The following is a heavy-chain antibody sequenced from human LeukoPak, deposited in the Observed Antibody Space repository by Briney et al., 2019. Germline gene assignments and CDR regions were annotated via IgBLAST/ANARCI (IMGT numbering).Heavy chain of an antibody. J-gene: IGHJ4*02. CDR1: GFTFYSYW. CDR2: IKQDGTEK. Sequence: PGGSLRLSCAASGFTFYSYWMSWVRQAPGKGLEWVATIKQDGTEKNYVDSVKGRFTVSRDNAKNSLYLQMNSLRAEDTAVYYCARGPYPGSMFLDHWGQGTLVTVSS. V-gene: IGHV3-7*02. CDR3: ARGPYPGSMFLDH. D-gene: IGHD3-10*02.